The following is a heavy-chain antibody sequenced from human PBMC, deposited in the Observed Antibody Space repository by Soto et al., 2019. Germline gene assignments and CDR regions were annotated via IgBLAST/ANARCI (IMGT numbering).Heavy chain of an antibody. CDR1: GGSFSGYY. V-gene: IGHV4-34*01. Sequence: QVQLQQWGAGLLKPSETLSLTCAVHGGSFSGYYWNWIRQPPGKGLEWIGEINHNGGTNYNPSLRSRLTISVDTSKNRFSLKMSSVTAADTAVFYCARRNDILTGYSNGWFDPWGQGTLVTVSS. CDR2: INHNGGT. D-gene: IGHD3-9*01. CDR3: ARRNDILTGYSNGWFDP. J-gene: IGHJ5*02.